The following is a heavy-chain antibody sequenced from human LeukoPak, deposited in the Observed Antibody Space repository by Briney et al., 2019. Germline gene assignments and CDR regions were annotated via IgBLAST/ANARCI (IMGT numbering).Heavy chain of an antibody. CDR3: ARDPPYTAMADPFDY. CDR2: INPSGGST. Sequence: GASVKVSCKASGGTFSSYAISWVRQAPGQGLEWMGIINPSGGSTSYAQKFQGRVTMTRDMSTSTVYMELSSLRSEDTAVYYCARDPPYTAMADPFDYWGQGTLVTVSS. V-gene: IGHV1-46*01. D-gene: IGHD5-18*01. J-gene: IGHJ4*02. CDR1: GGTFSSYA.